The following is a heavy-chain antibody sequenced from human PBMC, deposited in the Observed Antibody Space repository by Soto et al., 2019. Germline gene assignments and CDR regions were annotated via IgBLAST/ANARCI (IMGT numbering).Heavy chain of an antibody. D-gene: IGHD6-19*01. Sequence: ASVKVSCKASGYTFTTYAIHWVRQAPGQRLEWMGWINGGSGNTGYSQNFQGRVTITRDTSASTVYMELSSLRSEDTAVYYCARRTPNSSSGFDPWGQGTLVTVSS. J-gene: IGHJ5*02. CDR1: GYTFTTYA. CDR3: ARRTPNSSSGFDP. V-gene: IGHV1-3*01. CDR2: INGGSGNT.